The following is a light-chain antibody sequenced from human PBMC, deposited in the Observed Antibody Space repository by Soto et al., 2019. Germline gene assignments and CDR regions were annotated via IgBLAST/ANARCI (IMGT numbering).Light chain of an antibody. CDR2: DNN. V-gene: IGLV1-40*01. CDR3: QSYDNSLSGLYV. CDR1: NSNIGAGYD. J-gene: IGLJ1*01. Sequence: QSVLTQPPSVSGAPGQRVTISCTGSNSNIGAGYDVQWYQQLPGTAPKLLIYDNNDRPSGVPDRFSGSKSGTSASLAITGLQAEDEADYCCQSYDNSLSGLYVFGTGTKLTVL.